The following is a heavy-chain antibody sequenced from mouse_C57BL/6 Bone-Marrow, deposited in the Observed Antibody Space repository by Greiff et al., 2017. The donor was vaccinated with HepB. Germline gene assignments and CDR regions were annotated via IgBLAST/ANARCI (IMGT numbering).Heavy chain of an antibody. CDR1: GYAFTNYL. Sequence: VQLKESGAELVRPGTSVKVSCKASGYAFTNYLIEWVKQRPGQGLEWIGVINPGSGGTNYNEKFKGKATLTADKSSSTAYMQLSSLTSEDSAVYFCARTPSFDYWGQGTTLTVSS. J-gene: IGHJ2*01. CDR3: ARTPSFDY. CDR2: INPGSGGT. V-gene: IGHV1-54*01.